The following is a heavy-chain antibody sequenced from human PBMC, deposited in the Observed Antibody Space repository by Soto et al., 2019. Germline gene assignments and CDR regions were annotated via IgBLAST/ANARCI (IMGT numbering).Heavy chain of an antibody. CDR2: IYYSGST. D-gene: IGHD6-6*01. J-gene: IGHJ4*02. CDR1: GGSMRNYF. V-gene: IGHV4-59*01. CDR3: ARVGGVAARTFDY. Sequence: SETLSLTCTVSGGSMRNYFWTWIRQPPGKGLEWIGYIYYSGSTDYNPSLKGRVTISVDTSKNQFSLKLRSVTAADTAVYYCARVGGVAARTFDYWGQGTLVTVSS.